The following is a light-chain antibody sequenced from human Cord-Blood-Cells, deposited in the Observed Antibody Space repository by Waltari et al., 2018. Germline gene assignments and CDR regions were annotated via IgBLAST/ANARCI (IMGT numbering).Light chain of an antibody. CDR3: QQRSNWLT. CDR1: QCVSSY. J-gene: IGKJ4*01. V-gene: IGKV3-11*01. Sequence: EIVLTQSQATLSLSPGERATLSCRASQCVSSYLAWYQQKPGQAPRLLIYDASNRATGIPARFSGSGSGTDFTLTISSLEPEDFAVYYCQQRSNWLTFGGGTKVEIK. CDR2: DAS.